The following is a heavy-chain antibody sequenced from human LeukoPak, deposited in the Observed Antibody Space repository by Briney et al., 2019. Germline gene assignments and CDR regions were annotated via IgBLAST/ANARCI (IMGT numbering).Heavy chain of an antibody. CDR3: ARGLEGYCYE. CDR1: GGSISSSSYY. D-gene: IGHD5-18*01. J-gene: IGHJ4*02. Sequence: SETLSLTCTVSGGSISSSSYYWGWIRQPPGKGLEWLGSIYYSGSTYYNPSLKSRVTISVDMSRNQFSRKLSSVTAANTAVYYCARGLEGYCYEWGQGTLVTVSS. CDR2: IYYSGST. V-gene: IGHV4-39*07.